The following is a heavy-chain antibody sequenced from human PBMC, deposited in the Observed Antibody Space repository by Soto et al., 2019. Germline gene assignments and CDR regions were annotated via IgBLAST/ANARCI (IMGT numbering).Heavy chain of an antibody. V-gene: IGHV3-23*01. Sequence: GGSLRLSCAASGFTFSSYAMSWVRQAPGKGLEWVSAISGSGGSTYYADSVKGRFTISRDNSKNTLYLQMNSLGAEDTAVYYWAKDPPINDFWSGYFWFDPWGQGTLVTVSS. CDR3: AKDPPINDFWSGYFWFDP. J-gene: IGHJ5*02. CDR1: GFTFSSYA. D-gene: IGHD3-3*01. CDR2: ISGSGGST.